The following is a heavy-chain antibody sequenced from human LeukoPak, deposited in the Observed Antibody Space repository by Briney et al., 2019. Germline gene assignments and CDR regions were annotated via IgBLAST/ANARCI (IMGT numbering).Heavy chain of an antibody. Sequence: SETLSLTCTVSGGSISSYYWSWIRQPPGKGLEWIGEINHSGSTNYNPSLKSRVTISVDTSKNQFSLKLSSVTAADTAVYYCARGAPYYDFWSGYYPGGGPDAFDIWGQGTMVTVSS. CDR3: ARGAPYYDFWSGYYPGGGPDAFDI. CDR2: INHSGST. V-gene: IGHV4-34*01. J-gene: IGHJ3*02. CDR1: GGSISSYY. D-gene: IGHD3-3*01.